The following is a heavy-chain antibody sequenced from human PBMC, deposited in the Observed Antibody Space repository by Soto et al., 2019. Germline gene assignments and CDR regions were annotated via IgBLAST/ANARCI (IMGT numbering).Heavy chain of an antibody. J-gene: IGHJ4*02. CDR1: GFTFGDYA. D-gene: IGHD6-19*01. Sequence: GYLRLSCTGSGFTFGDYAMGWVRQAPGKGLEWVGFIRSRGSRGGTEYAASMKGRFTIPSDDYKSIVYLQISSVKTKATAAYYCVSPPGCTSGSYPKYFDHWGQRTLVTFSS. V-gene: IGHV3-49*04. CDR3: VSPPGCTSGSYPKYFDH. CDR2: IRSRGSRGGT.